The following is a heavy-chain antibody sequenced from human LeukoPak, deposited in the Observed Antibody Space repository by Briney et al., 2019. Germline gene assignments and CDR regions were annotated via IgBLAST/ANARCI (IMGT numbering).Heavy chain of an antibody. Sequence: PGGSLRLSCAASGFTFSTYAMHWVRQAPGKGLEYVSVISSNGGNTYYANSVKGRFTISRDNSKNTLYLQMNSLRAEDTAVYYCARALYIVGATVGFDYWGQGTLVTVSS. V-gene: IGHV3-64*01. J-gene: IGHJ4*02. CDR3: ARALYIVGATVGFDY. CDR2: ISSNGGNT. D-gene: IGHD1-26*01. CDR1: GFTFSTYA.